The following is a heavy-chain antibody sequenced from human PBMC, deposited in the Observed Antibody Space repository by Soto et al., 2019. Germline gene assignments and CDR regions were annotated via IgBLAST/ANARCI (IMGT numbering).Heavy chain of an antibody. V-gene: IGHV3-11*06. CDR3: ARDPGKGRYGMEV. Sequence: GGSLRISCAASGFTFSDYYMSWIRQAPGKGLEWVSYISRSSSYTNYADSVKGRFTISRDNAKNSLYLQMNKLRAEDTAVYYCARDPGKGRYGMEVWRQRTTVTVSS. CDR2: ISRSSSYT. J-gene: IGHJ6*02. CDR1: GFTFSDYY.